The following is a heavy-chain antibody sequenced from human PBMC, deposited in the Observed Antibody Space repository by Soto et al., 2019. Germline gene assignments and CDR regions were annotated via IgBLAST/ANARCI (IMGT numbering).Heavy chain of an antibody. V-gene: IGHV3-66*01. D-gene: IGHD2-15*01. CDR2: IYSGGST. J-gene: IGHJ6*03. Sequence: GGSLRLSCAASGFTVSSNYMSWVRQAPGKGLEWVSVIYSGGSTYYADSVKGRFTISRDNSKNTLYLQMNSLRAEDTAVYYCARALTPYQVYYYYYYMDVWGKGTTVTVSS. CDR1: GFTVSSNY. CDR3: ARALTPYQVYYYYYYMDV.